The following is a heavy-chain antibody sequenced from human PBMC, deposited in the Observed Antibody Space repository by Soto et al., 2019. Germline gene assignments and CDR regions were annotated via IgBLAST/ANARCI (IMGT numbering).Heavy chain of an antibody. CDR3: ARRSVDSSGYSYYFDY. CDR2: IIPIFGTA. J-gene: IGHJ4*02. V-gene: IGHV1-69*06. D-gene: IGHD3-22*01. Sequence: ASVKVSCKASGGTFSSYAISWVRQAPGQGLEWMGGIIPIFGTANYAQKFQGRVTITADKSTSTAYMELSSLRSEDTAVYYCARRSVDSSGYSYYFDYWGQGTLVTVSS. CDR1: GGTFSSYA.